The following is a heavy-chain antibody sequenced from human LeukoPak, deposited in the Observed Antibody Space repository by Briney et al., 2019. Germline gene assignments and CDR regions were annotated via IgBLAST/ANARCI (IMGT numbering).Heavy chain of an antibody. V-gene: IGHV1-69*01. Sequence: ASVKVSCKASGGTFSSYAISWVRQAPGQGLEWMGGIIPIFGTANYAQKFQGRVTITADESTSTAYMELSSLRSEDTAVFSCAEKKAKAVPAAIGSNWFDPWGQGTLVTVSS. J-gene: IGHJ5*02. D-gene: IGHD2-2*02. CDR1: GGTFSSYA. CDR3: AEKKAKAVPAAIGSNWFDP. CDR2: IIPIFGTA.